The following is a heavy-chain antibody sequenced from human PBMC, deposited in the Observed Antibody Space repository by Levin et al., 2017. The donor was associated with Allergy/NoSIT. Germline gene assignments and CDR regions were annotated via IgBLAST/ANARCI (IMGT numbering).Heavy chain of an antibody. V-gene: IGHV3-30-3*01. CDR1: GFTFSSYA. CDR3: ARDRTMVRGLGLGY. D-gene: IGHD3-10*01. Sequence: AGGSLRLSCAASGFTFSSYAMHWVRQAPGKGLEWVAVISYDGSNKYYADSVKGRFTISRDNSKNTLYLQMNSLRAEDTAVYYCARDRTMVRGLGLGYWGQGTLVTVSS. J-gene: IGHJ4*02. CDR2: ISYDGSNK.